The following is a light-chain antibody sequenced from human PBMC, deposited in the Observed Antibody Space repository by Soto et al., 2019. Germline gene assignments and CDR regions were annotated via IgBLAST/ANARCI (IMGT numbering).Light chain of an antibody. CDR3: QQYKNWPPWT. V-gene: IGKV3-15*01. J-gene: IGKJ1*01. CDR1: QSVSSN. CDR2: GAS. Sequence: EIVMTQSPATLSVSPGERATLSCRASQSVSSNLAWYQQKPGQAPRLLIYGASTRATGIPARFSGSGSGTEFTLTISRLLSEDFADYYCQQYKNWPPWTFGQGTKVEIK.